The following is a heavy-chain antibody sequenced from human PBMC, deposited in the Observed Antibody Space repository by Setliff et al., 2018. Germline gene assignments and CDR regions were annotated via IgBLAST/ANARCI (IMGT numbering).Heavy chain of an antibody. J-gene: IGHJ4*02. V-gene: IGHV1-69*05. CDR2: IIPIFGTA. Sequence: ASVKVSCKASGYTFTSYGISWVRQAPGQGLEWMGGIIPIFGTANYAQKFQGRVTITTDESTSTAYMELSSLRSEDTAVYYCATFRRDGYNRDYWGQGTLVTVSS. D-gene: IGHD5-12*01. CDR1: GYTFTSYG. CDR3: ATFRRDGYNRDY.